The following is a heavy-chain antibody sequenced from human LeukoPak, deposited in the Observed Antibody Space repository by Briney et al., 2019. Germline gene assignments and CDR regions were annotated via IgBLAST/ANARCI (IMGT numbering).Heavy chain of an antibody. CDR1: GFTFSSYW. J-gene: IGHJ4*02. D-gene: IGHD1-26*01. CDR3: ARVGAKWELNYFDY. V-gene: IGHV3-7*03. CDR2: IKQDGSEK. Sequence: GGSLRLSCAASGFTFSSYWVSWVRQAPGKGLEWVANIKQDGSEKYYVDSVKGRFTISRDNAKNSLYLQMNSLRAEDTAVYYCARVGAKWELNYFDYWGQGTLVTVSS.